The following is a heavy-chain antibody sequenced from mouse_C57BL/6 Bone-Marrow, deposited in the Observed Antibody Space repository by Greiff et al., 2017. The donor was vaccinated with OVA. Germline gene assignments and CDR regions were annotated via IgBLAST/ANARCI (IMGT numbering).Heavy chain of an antibody. CDR3: TTSGYDVGLFAY. J-gene: IGHJ3*01. CDR2: IDPENGDT. D-gene: IGHD2-2*01. Sequence: EVKLQESGAELVRPGASVKLSCTASGFNIKDDYMHWVKQRPEQGLEWIGWIDPENGDTEYASKFQGKATITADTSSNTAYLQLSSLTSEDTAVYYCTTSGYDVGLFAYWGQGTLVTVSA. CDR1: GFNIKDDY. V-gene: IGHV14-4*01.